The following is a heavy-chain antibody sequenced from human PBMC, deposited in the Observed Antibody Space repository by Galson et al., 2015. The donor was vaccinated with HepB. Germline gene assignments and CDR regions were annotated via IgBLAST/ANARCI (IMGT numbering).Heavy chain of an antibody. CDR1: GFTFRTYW. J-gene: IGHJ3*01. Sequence: SLRLSCAASGFTFRTYWMSWVRQAPGKGLEWVANIKQDESEKDFVDSVKGRFTISRDNSNNSQFLQMNSLRVEDTAVYYCARWRWRMGNFALDLWGQGTMVTVSS. D-gene: IGHD1-7*01. CDR3: ARWRWRMGNFALDL. CDR2: IKQDESEK. V-gene: IGHV3-7*01.